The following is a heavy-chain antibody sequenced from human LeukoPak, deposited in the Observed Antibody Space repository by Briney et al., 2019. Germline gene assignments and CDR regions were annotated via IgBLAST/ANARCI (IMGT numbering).Heavy chain of an antibody. CDR2: IYYSGST. CDR1: GGSISSGGYY. Sequence: SQTLSLTCTVSGGSISSGGYYWSWIRQHPGKGLEWIGYIYYSGSTYYNPSHKSRVTISVDTSKNQFSLKLSSVTAADTAVYYCARSWGSPEWPIAGWFDPWGQGTLVTVSS. J-gene: IGHJ5*02. CDR3: ARSWGSPEWPIAGWFDP. V-gene: IGHV4-31*03. D-gene: IGHD3-3*01.